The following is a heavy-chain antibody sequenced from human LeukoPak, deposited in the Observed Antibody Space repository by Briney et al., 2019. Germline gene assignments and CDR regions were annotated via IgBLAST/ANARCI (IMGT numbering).Heavy chain of an antibody. V-gene: IGHV1-46*01. D-gene: IGHD1-26*01. CDR1: GYTFTSYY. CDR3: ARGFGVGASKRYQFDY. Sequence: ASVKVSCTASGYTFTSYYIHWVRQAPGQGLEWMGIINPSGGSTSYAQKFQGRVTMTRDTSTSTVYMELSSLRSEDTAVYYCARGFGVGASKRYQFDYWGQGTLVTVSS. J-gene: IGHJ4*02. CDR2: INPSGGST.